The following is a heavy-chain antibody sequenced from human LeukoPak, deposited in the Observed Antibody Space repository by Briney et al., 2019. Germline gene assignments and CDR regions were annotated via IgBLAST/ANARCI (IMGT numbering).Heavy chain of an antibody. D-gene: IGHD3-3*01. CDR3: ARDDFWSGYRAFDI. Sequence: SETLSLTCTVSGDSISCYYWSWIRQSAGKGLEWIGRIYTSGSTNYNPPLKSRVTMSVDTSKNQVSLKLSSLTAADTAVYYCARDDFWSGYRAFDIWGQGTMVTVSS. J-gene: IGHJ3*02. CDR2: IYTSGST. CDR1: GDSISCYY. V-gene: IGHV4-4*07.